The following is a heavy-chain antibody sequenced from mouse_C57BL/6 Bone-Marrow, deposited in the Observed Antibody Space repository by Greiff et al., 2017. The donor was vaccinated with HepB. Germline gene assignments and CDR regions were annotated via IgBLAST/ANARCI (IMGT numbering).Heavy chain of an antibody. D-gene: IGHD1-1*01. CDR1: GYTFTSYW. Sequence: VQLQQPGAELVKPGASVKLSCKASGYTFTSYWMHWVKQRPGQGLEWIGMIHPNSGSTNYNEKFKSKATLTVDKSSSTAYMQLSSLTSEDSAVYYCARRAGYYGSSPAWFAYWGQGTLVTVSA. J-gene: IGHJ3*01. V-gene: IGHV1-64*01. CDR3: ARRAGYYGSSPAWFAY. CDR2: IHPNSGST.